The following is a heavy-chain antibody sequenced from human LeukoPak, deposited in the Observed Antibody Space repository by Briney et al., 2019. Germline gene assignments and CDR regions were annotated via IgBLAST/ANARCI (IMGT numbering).Heavy chain of an antibody. CDR1: GFTFSDYS. CDR3: ARDYDILTGSPFDY. D-gene: IGHD3-9*01. V-gene: IGHV3-21*01. J-gene: IGHJ4*02. Sequence: GGSLRLSCAASGFTFSDYSMNWVRQAPGKGLEWVSSISSSSDSIYYADSVKGRFTISRDNAKNSLYLQMNSLRAEDTAVYYCARDYDILTGSPFDYWGQGTLVTVSS. CDR2: ISSSSDSI.